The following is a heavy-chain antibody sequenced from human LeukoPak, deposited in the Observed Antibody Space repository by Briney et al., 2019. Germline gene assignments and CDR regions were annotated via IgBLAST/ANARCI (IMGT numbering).Heavy chain of an antibody. Sequence: GGSLRLSCAASGFTFSSNAMSWVRQAPGKGLEWVSVITDSGGSTYYADSVKGRFTISRDNAKNSLYLQMNSLRAEDTAVYYCARGRGEGVTTGPFDYWGQGTLVTVSS. V-gene: IGHV3-23*01. CDR1: GFTFSSNA. CDR2: ITDSGGST. J-gene: IGHJ4*02. D-gene: IGHD4-17*01. CDR3: ARGRGEGVTTGPFDY.